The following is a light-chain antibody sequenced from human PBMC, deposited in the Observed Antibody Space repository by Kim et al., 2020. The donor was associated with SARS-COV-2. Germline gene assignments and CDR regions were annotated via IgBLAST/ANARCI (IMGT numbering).Light chain of an antibody. CDR3: QAWDSSSVV. V-gene: IGLV3-1*01. J-gene: IGLJ2*01. CDR1: KLGDKY. Sequence: VSPGQTASITCSGEKLGDKYACWYQQKPGQSPVLVIYQDSKRPSGIPERFSGSNSGNTATLTISGTQAMDEADYYCQAWDSSSVVFGGGTQLTVL. CDR2: QDS.